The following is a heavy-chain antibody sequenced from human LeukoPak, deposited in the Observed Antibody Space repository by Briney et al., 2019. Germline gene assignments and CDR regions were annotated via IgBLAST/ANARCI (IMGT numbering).Heavy chain of an antibody. V-gene: IGHV3-21*01. CDR3: ARAWAYCSSTSCYGVFDY. D-gene: IGHD2-2*01. CDR1: GFTFSSYS. J-gene: IGHJ4*02. CDR2: ISSSSSYI. Sequence: GGSLRLSCAASGFTFSSYSMNWVRQAPGKGLEWVSSISSSSSYIYYADSVKGRFTISRDNAKNSLYLQMNSLRAEDTAVYYCARAWAYCSSTSCYGVFDYWGQGNLVTVSS.